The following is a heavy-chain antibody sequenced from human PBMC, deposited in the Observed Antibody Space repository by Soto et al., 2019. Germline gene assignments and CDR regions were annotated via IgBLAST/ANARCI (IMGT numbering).Heavy chain of an antibody. CDR2: ISAYNGNT. Sequence: GASVKVSYKASGYTFTSYGISWVRQAPGQGLEWMGWISAYNGNTNYAQKLQGRVTMTTDTSTSTAHMELRSLRSDDTAVYYCARHSPRIQLWSPYYYYGMDVWGQGTMVTVSS. CDR3: ARHSPRIQLWSPYYYYGMDV. V-gene: IGHV1-18*04. D-gene: IGHD5-18*01. J-gene: IGHJ6*02. CDR1: GYTFTSYG.